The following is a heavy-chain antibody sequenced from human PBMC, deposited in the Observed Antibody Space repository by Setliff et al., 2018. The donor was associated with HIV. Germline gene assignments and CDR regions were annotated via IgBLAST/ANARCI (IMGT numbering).Heavy chain of an antibody. J-gene: IGHJ5*02. CDR1: GFTFSTYA. V-gene: IGHV3-23*01. Sequence: PGGSLRLSCATSGFTFSTYAMNWVRQAPGKGLGWVSVIGGSGVSTYYAESVKGRFIISRDNSKNTLYLEMNSLRVEDTAVYYCVRTIGNWGPGNHWGQGTLVTVSS. CDR2: IGGSGVST. D-gene: IGHD3-10*01. CDR3: VRTIGNWGPGNH.